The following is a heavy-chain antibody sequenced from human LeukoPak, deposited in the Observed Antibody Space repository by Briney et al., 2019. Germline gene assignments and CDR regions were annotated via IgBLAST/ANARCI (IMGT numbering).Heavy chain of an antibody. Sequence: GGSLRLSCAASGFTFSDYNMRWIRQAPGKGLEWVSSISRSGSTKHYADSVKGRFTISRDNAKNSLFLQMNSLRAGDTAVYYCARVLRYCSGGNCYSGGLGYMDVWGKRTTVTISS. CDR3: ARVLRYCSGGNCYSGGLGYMDV. V-gene: IGHV3-11*01. CDR1: GFTFSDYN. J-gene: IGHJ6*03. D-gene: IGHD2-15*01. CDR2: ISRSGSTK.